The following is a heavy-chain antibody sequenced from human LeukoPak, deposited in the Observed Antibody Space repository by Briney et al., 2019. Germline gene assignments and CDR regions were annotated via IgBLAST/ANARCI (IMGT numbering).Heavy chain of an antibody. J-gene: IGHJ6*02. CDR3: ARVGYTSYYYYGMDV. Sequence: GGSLRLSCAASGFTFSSYAMSWVRQAPGKGLEWVSGIVGSGGSTYSADSVKGRFTISRDNSKNTLYLQMGSLRAEDMAVYYCARVGYTSYYYYGMDVWGQGTTVTVSS. D-gene: IGHD6-13*01. CDR1: GFTFSSYA. V-gene: IGHV3-23*01. CDR2: IVGSGGST.